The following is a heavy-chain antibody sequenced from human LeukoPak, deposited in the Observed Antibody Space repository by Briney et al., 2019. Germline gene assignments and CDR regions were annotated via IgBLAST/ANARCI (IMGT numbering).Heavy chain of an antibody. CDR2: IYTSGST. CDR1: GGSISSYY. V-gene: IGHV4-4*07. J-gene: IGHJ2*01. Sequence: SETLSLTCTVSGGSISSYYWSWIRQPAGKGLEWIGRIYTSGSTNYNPSLKSRVTISVDKSKNQFALKLSSVTAADTAVYYCARDSWGYYYDSSGTFLTAYFDLWGRGTLVTVSS. CDR3: ARDSWGYYYDSSGTFLTAYFDL. D-gene: IGHD3-22*01.